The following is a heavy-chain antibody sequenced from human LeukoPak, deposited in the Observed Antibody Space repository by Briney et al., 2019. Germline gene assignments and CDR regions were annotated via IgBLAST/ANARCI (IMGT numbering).Heavy chain of an antibody. Sequence: GGSLRLSCAASGFTFSSYWMHWVRQAPGKGLVWVSRINSDGCSISYADSVKGRFTISRDNAKNTLYLQMTSLRAEDTAVYYCARSGYYFGFDPWGQGTLVTVSS. J-gene: IGHJ5*02. D-gene: IGHD3-22*01. CDR2: INSDGCSI. CDR1: GFTFSSYW. V-gene: IGHV3-74*01. CDR3: ARSGYYFGFDP.